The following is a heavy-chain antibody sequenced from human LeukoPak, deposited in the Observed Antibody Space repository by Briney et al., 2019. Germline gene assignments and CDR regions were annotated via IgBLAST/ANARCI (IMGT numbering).Heavy chain of an antibody. V-gene: IGHV3-7*04. J-gene: IGHJ6*02. CDR1: GFTFSSYW. CDR3: VRGMDV. Sequence: GGSLRLSCAASGFTFSSYWMSWVRQAPGKGLEWVANIKQDKSEEYYVDSVRGRFTISRDNAKNSQYLQMNSPRVEDTAVYYCVRGMDVWGQGTTVTVSS. CDR2: IKQDKSEE.